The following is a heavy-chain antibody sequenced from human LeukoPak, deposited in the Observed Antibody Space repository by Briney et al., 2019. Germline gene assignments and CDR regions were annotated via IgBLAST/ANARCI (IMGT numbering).Heavy chain of an antibody. CDR2: IIPIFGTA. J-gene: IGHJ3*02. CDR1: GGTFSSYA. CDR3: ASYGSSWYDAFDI. D-gene: IGHD6-13*01. V-gene: IGHV1-69*13. Sequence: ASVKVSCKASGGTFSSYAISWVRQAPGQGLEWMGGIIPIFGTANYAQKFQGRVMITADESTSTAYMELSSLRSEDTAVYYCASYGSSWYDAFDIWGQGTMVTVSS.